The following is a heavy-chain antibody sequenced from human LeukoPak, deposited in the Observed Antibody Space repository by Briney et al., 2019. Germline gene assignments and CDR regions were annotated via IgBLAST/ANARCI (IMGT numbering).Heavy chain of an antibody. CDR1: GFTFSSYS. V-gene: IGHV3-21*01. Sequence: GGSLRLSCAASGFTFSSYSMNWVSPAPGKGLGWVSSISSSSSYIYYTDSVKGRFTISRDNAKNSLCLQMNRLRAEDTAVYYCAREVWFGGLLSYGMDGWGQGATVTVSS. CDR3: AREVWFGGLLSYGMDG. D-gene: IGHD3-10*01. CDR2: ISSSSSYI. J-gene: IGHJ6*01.